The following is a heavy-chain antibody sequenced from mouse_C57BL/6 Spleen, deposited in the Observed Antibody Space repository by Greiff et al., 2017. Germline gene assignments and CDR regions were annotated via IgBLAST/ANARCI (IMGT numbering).Heavy chain of an antibody. CDR1: GYAFRSSW. J-gene: IGHJ4*01. Sequence: QVQLQQSGPELVKPGASVKISCKASGYAFRSSWMNWVKQRPGKGLEWIGRIYPGDGDTNYNGKFKGKATLTADKSSSTAYMQLSSLTSEDSAVYFCARSPDYYGSSYAMDYWGQGTSVTVSS. V-gene: IGHV1-82*01. D-gene: IGHD1-1*01. CDR3: ARSPDYYGSSYAMDY. CDR2: IYPGDGDT.